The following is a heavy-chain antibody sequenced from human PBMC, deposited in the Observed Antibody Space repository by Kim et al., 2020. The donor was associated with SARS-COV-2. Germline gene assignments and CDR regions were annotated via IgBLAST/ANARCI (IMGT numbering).Heavy chain of an antibody. CDR1: GYTFTSYG. CDR3: ARDIGYCSSTSCYTSWFDP. Sequence: ASVKVSCKASGYTFTSYGISWVRQAPGQGLEWMGWISAYNGNTNYAQKLQGRVTMTTDTSTSTAYMELRSLRSDDTAVYYCARDIGYCSSTSCYTSWFDPWGQGTLVTVSS. V-gene: IGHV1-18*04. D-gene: IGHD2-2*02. CDR2: ISAYNGNT. J-gene: IGHJ5*02.